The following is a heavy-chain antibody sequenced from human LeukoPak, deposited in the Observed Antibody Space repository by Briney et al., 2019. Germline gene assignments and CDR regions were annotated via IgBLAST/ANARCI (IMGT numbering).Heavy chain of an antibody. V-gene: IGHV4-59*08. J-gene: IGHJ5*02. Sequence: SETLSLTCTVSGGSISSYYWSWIRQPPGKGLVWIGYIYYSGSANYNPSLKSRVTISVDMSKNQFSLILSSVTAADTAVYYCARHGPYLGRLGWFDPWGQGTLVTVSS. CDR3: ARHGPYLGRLGWFDP. CDR1: GGSISSYY. D-gene: IGHD1-26*01. CDR2: IYYSGSA.